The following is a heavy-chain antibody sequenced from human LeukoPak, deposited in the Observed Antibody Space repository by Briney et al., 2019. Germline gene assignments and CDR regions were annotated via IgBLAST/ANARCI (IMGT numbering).Heavy chain of an antibody. V-gene: IGHV3-23*01. CDR3: AKADRKIVVVITPFDY. D-gene: IGHD3-22*01. CDR2: ISGSGGST. J-gene: IGHJ4*02. CDR1: GFTFSSYA. Sequence: GGSLRLSCAASGFTFSSYAMSRVRQAPGKGLEWVSAISGSGGSTYYADSVKGRFTISRDNSKNTLYLQMNSLRAEDTAVYYCAKADRKIVVVITPFDYWGQGTLVTVSS.